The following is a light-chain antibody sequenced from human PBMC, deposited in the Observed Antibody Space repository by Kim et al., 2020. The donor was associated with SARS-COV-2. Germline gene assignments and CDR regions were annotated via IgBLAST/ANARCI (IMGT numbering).Light chain of an antibody. J-gene: IGKJ2*01. CDR3: QQYGSSHT. CDR1: QSVSSSY. CDR2: GAS. V-gene: IGKV3-20*01. Sequence: IVLTQSPGTLSLSPGERATLSCRASQSVSSSYLAWYQQKPGQAPRLLIYGASSRATGIPDRFSGSGSGTDFTLTISRLEPEDFAVYYCQQYGSSHTFGQGTKLEI.